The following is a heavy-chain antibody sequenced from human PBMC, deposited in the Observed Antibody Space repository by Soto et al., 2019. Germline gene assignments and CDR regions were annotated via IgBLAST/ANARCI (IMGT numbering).Heavy chain of an antibody. V-gene: IGHV1-2*02. D-gene: IGHD3-3*02. CDR1: GYTFSDYY. CDR3: ARPKGQTYSIFRGALDS. CDR2: ISPNSGAE. Sequence: QVPLVQSGAEVKEPGASVKVSCKASGYTFSDYYLHWVRQAPGQGLEWVGWISPNSGAESNAQKFQARVPMTRNTSISAVSMELSSLTSDDTAIYYCARPKGQTYSIFRGALDSLGQGTLVTVSS. J-gene: IGHJ5*01.